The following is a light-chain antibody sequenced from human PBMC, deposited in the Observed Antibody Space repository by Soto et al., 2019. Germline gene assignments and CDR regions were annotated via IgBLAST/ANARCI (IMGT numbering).Light chain of an antibody. J-gene: IGKJ1*01. V-gene: IGKV3-20*01. CDR1: QSVTRY. CDR2: DAS. Sequence: EMALTQSPGPLSLSPGESATLSCRASQSVTRYLAWYQQKPGQAPRLLISDASDRAPGIPDRFSGSGSGTDFTLTINRLVPEDFAVYYCQQYGDSPVTFGQGTKVDIK. CDR3: QQYGDSPVT.